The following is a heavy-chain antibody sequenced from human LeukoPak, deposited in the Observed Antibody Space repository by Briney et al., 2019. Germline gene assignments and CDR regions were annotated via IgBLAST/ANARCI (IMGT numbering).Heavy chain of an antibody. V-gene: IGHV1-18*01. CDR2: ISAYNGDT. Sequence: GASVKVSCKAFGYTFTNFGITWVRQAPGQGLEWMGWISAYNGDTKYGQNFQGRVTMTTDTSTTTAYMERRSLRSDDTAVYYCARQIYCSSTSCYMGGDWFDPWGQGTLVTVSS. CDR3: ARQIYCSSTSCYMGGDWFDP. D-gene: IGHD2-2*02. J-gene: IGHJ5*02. CDR1: GYTFTNFG.